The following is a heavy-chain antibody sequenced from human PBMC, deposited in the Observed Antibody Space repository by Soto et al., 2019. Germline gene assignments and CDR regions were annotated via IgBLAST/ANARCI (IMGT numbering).Heavy chain of an antibody. D-gene: IGHD3-3*01. CDR2: IYYSGST. Sequence: PSETLSLTCSVSGGAISSGDYYWSWIRQPPGKGLEWIGYIYYSGSTYYNPSLKSRVTISVDTSKNQFSLKLSSVTAADTAVYYCARADFSLRFDPWGQGTLVT. V-gene: IGHV4-30-4*01. J-gene: IGHJ5*02. CDR1: GGAISSGDYY. CDR3: ARADFSLRFDP.